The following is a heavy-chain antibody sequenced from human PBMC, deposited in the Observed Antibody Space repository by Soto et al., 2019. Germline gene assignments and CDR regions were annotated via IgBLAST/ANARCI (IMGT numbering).Heavy chain of an antibody. CDR2: ISSSGSTI. Sequence: GGSLSLSCAASGFTFSDYYMSWIRQAPGKGLEWVSYISSSGSTIYYADSVKGRFTISRDNAKNSLYLQMNSLRAEDTAVYYCARDVVVATRGAGLYYYYGMDVWGQGTTVTVSS. CDR1: GFTFSDYY. J-gene: IGHJ6*02. CDR3: ARDVVVATRGAGLYYYYGMDV. V-gene: IGHV3-11*01. D-gene: IGHD5-12*01.